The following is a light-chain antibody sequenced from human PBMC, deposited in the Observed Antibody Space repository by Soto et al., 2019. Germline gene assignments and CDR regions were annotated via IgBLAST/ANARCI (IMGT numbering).Light chain of an antibody. CDR2: GAS. CDR1: QSVSSN. Sequence: IVMTQFPATLSVSPWERATLSCRASQSVSSNLAWYQQKPGQAPRLLIYGASTRATGIPARFSGSGSGTEFTLTISSLQSEDFAVYYCQQYNNWPPTFGQGTKVDIK. V-gene: IGKV3-15*01. CDR3: QQYNNWPPT. J-gene: IGKJ1*01.